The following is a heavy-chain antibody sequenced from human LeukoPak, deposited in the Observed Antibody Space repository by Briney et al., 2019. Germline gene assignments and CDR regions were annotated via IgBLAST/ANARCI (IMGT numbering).Heavy chain of an antibody. V-gene: IGHV3-48*04. J-gene: IGHJ6*03. CDR1: GFTFSSYS. CDR3: ASHPRYYMDV. CDR2: ISSSSTI. Sequence: PGGSLRLSCAASGFTFSSYSMNWVRQAPGKGLEWVSYISSSSTIYYADSVKGRFTISRDNAKNSLYLQMNSLRAEDTAVYYCASHPRYYMDVWGKGTTVTVS.